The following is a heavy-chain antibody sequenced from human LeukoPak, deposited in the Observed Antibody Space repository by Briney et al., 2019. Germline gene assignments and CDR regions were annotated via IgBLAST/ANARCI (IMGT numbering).Heavy chain of an antibody. V-gene: IGHV1-69*05. CDR2: IIPIFGTA. J-gene: IGHJ3*02. CDR1: GGTFSSYA. Sequence: SVKVSCKASGGTFSSYAISWLRQAPGQGLEWMGGIIPIFGTANYAQKFQGRVTITTDESTSTAYMELSSLRSEDTAVYYCASRDTEQEDHFDIWGQGTMVTVSS. D-gene: IGHD6-13*01. CDR3: ASRDTEQEDHFDI.